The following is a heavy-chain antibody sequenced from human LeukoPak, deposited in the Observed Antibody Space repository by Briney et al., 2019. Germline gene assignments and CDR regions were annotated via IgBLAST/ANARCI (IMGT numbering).Heavy chain of an antibody. D-gene: IGHD6-19*01. CDR3: TRDVAGYFDY. CDR1: GFTFGDYA. Sequence: GGSLRPSCTASGFTFGDYAMSWVRQAPGKGLEWVGFIRSKAYGGTTEYAASVKGRFTISRDDSKSIAYLQMNSLKTEDTAVYYCTRDVAGYFDYWGQGTLVTVSS. V-gene: IGHV3-49*04. J-gene: IGHJ4*02. CDR2: IRSKAYGGTT.